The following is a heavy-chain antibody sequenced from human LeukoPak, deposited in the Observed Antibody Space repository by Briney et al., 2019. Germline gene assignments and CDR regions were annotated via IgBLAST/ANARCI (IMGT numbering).Heavy chain of an antibody. CDR2: IKQDGSEK. J-gene: IGHJ4*02. V-gene: IGHV3-7*01. CDR3: ARTPEDIVATPYYFDY. D-gene: IGHD5-12*01. Sequence: GGSLRLSCAASGFSFSKYWMNWVRQAPGKGLEWVANIKQDGSEKYYVDSVEGRFTISRDNSKNTLYLQMNSLRAEDTAVYYCARTPEDIVATPYYFDYWGQGTLVTVSS. CDR1: GFSFSKYW.